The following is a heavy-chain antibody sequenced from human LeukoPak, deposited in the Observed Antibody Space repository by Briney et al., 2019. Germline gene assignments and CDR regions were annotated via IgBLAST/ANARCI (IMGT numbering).Heavy chain of an antibody. CDR2: INPNSGGT. J-gene: IGHJ6*03. Sequence: ASVKVSCKASGYTFTGYYMHWVRQAPGQGLEWMGWINPNSGGTNYAQKFQGRVTMTRDTSISTAYMELSRLRSDDTAVYCCARISGYQLLLPYYYMDVWGKGTTVTVSS. CDR1: GYTFTGYY. V-gene: IGHV1-2*02. CDR3: ARISGYQLLLPYYYMDV. D-gene: IGHD2-2*01.